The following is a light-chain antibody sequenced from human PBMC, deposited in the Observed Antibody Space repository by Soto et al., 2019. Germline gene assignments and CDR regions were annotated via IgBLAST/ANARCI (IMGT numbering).Light chain of an antibody. Sequence: QSALTQPASVSGSPGQSITIACTGTSSDIGGYNFVSWYQQHPGKAPKLLIYDVGNRPSGVSNRFSGSKSGNTASLTISGLQAEDEAVSTYVFGTGTKLTVL. CDR1: SSDIGGYNF. CDR3: V. CDR2: DVG. V-gene: IGLV2-14*01. J-gene: IGLJ1*01.